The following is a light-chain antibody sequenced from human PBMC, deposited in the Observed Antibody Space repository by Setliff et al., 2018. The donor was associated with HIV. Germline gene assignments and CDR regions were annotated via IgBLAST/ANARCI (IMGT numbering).Light chain of an antibody. CDR2: DTD. J-gene: IGLJ1*01. CDR3: QSYYSSLTYV. Sequence: VLTQPPSVSGAPGQRVTISCTGSSSNIGASYDVHRYQQLPGMAPKLLLYDTDHRPSGVPDRFSGSKSGTSASLAITGLQAEDEADYYCQSYYSSLTYVFGTGTKVTVL. V-gene: IGLV1-40*01. CDR1: SSNIGASYD.